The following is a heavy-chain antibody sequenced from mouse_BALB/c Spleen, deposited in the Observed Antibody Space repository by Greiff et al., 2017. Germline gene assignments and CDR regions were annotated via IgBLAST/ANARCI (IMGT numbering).Heavy chain of an antibody. J-gene: IGHJ4*01. CDR3: TRSFYAMDY. V-gene: IGHV1S81*02. CDR1: GYTFTSYY. Sequence: QVQLQHSGAELVKPGASVKLSCKASGYTFTSYYMYWVKQRPGQGLEWIGEINPSNGGTNFNEKFKSKATLTVDKSSSTAYMQLSSLTSEDSAVYYCTRSFYAMDYWGQGTSVTVSS. CDR2: INPSNGGT.